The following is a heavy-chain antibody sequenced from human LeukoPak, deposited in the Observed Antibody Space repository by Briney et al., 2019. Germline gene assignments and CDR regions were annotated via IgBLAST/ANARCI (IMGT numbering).Heavy chain of an antibody. J-gene: IGHJ4*02. V-gene: IGHV4-39*01. CDR2: IYYSGST. CDR1: GGSISSSSYY. CDR3: ARGDYGDYRVYFDY. D-gene: IGHD4-17*01. Sequence: SSETLSLPCTVSGGSISSSSYYWGWIRQPPGKGLEWIGSIYYSGSTYYNPSLKSRVTISVDTSKNQFSLKLSSVTAADTAVYYCARGDYGDYRVYFDYRGQGTLVTVSS.